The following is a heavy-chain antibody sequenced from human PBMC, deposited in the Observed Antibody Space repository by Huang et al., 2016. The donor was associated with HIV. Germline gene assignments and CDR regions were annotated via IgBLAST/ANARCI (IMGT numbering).Heavy chain of an antibody. V-gene: IGHV3-9*03. CDR2: ISWNSGSK. D-gene: IGHD4-17*01. J-gene: IGHJ3*02. CDR3: ANDKYVDYGDSGNMGDAFDI. CDR1: GFIFDDYA. Sequence: EVRLVESGGGLVQPGRSLRLSCAASGFIFDDYAMHWVRQAPGKGRGWVTGISWNSGSKGYANSVKSRFTISRDNAKNSLYLQMNRLRAEDMALYYCANDKYVDYGDSGNMGDAFDIWGQGTMVTVSS.